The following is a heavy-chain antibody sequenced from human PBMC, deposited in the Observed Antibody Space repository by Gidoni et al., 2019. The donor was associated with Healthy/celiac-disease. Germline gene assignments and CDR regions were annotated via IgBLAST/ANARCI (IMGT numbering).Heavy chain of an antibody. V-gene: IGHV4-59*01. CDR2: IYYSGST. CDR1: GSSISSYY. CDR3: ARDPDTSGSYDY. Sequence: QVQLQESGTGLVKPSEPLSLTCTVPGSSISSYYWSWIRQPPGKGLAWIGYIYYSGSTNDNPSLKRRVTISVDTSKNQFSLKLSSVTAADTAVYYCARDPDTSGSYDYWGQGTLVTVSS. D-gene: IGHD1-26*01. J-gene: IGHJ4*02.